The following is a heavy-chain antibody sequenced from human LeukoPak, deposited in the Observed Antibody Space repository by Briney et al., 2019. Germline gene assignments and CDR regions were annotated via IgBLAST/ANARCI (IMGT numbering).Heavy chain of an antibody. CDR3: ASSVVPAAYYFDY. CDR2: IYYGGST. Sequence: SQTLSLTCTVSGGSISSGGYYWSWIRQHPGKGLEWIGYIYYGGSTYYNPSLKSRVTISVDTSKNQFSLKLSSVTAADTAVYYCASSVVPAAYYFDYWGQGTLVTVSS. CDR1: GGSISSGGYY. J-gene: IGHJ4*02. V-gene: IGHV4-31*03. D-gene: IGHD2-2*01.